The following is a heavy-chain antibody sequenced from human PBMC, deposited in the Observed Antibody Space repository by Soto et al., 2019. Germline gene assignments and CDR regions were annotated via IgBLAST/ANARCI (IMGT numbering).Heavy chain of an antibody. J-gene: IGHJ4*02. V-gene: IGHV3-23*01. CDR2: ISGRGANT. Sequence: PGGSLRLSCAASGFTFGNYAMSWVRQAPGKGLEWVSTISGRGANTYNTNSVKGRFTISRDNSKNTLFLQMNSLRANDTAVYYCAKDDSLVQGAIRGHGVDYWGQGILVTVSS. CDR1: GFTFGNYA. D-gene: IGHD2-2*01. CDR3: AKDDSLVQGAIRGHGVDY.